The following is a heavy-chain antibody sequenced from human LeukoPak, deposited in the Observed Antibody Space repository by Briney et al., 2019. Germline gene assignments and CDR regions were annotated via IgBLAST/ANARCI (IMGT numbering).Heavy chain of an antibody. D-gene: IGHD6-19*01. Sequence: PSGTLSLTCIVSGGSISSYYWSWIRQPAGKGLEWIGQIHTSGSTNYNPSLKRRVPMSVDTSKNQFSLELSSVTAADTAVYYCAGRAQTTGWSFDYWGQGALVTVSS. V-gene: IGHV4-4*07. CDR1: GGSISSYY. J-gene: IGHJ4*02. CDR3: AGRAQTTGWSFDY. CDR2: IHTSGST.